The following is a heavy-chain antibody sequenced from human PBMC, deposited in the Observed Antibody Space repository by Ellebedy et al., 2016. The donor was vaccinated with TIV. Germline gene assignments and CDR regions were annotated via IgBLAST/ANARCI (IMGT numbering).Heavy chain of an antibody. J-gene: IGHJ5*02. CDR3: ARMRSSRFDP. D-gene: IGHD6-6*01. V-gene: IGHV4-4*07. CDR2: VYSTGSA. Sequence: MPSETLSLTCTVNDDSISGQYWSWIRLPAGRGPEWIGRVYSTGSANYNPSFGSRVTISVDTSKNQLSLRLTSVTVADTATYYCARMRSSRFDPWGQGVLVTVS. CDR1: DDSISGQY.